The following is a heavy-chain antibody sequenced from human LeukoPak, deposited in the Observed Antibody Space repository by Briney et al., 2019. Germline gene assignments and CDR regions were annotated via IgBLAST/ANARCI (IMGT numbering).Heavy chain of an antibody. D-gene: IGHD3-10*01. CDR2: INPNSGDT. CDR3: ERGSLRYFDY. J-gene: IGHJ4*02. CDR1: GYTFTGYY. Sequence: GASVKVSCKASGYTFTGYYMHWVRQAPGQGLEWMGWINPNSGDTNYAQKFQDRVTMTRDTSISTAFMELSRLRFDDTAVYYCERGSLRYFDYWGQGTLVTVSS. V-gene: IGHV1-2*02.